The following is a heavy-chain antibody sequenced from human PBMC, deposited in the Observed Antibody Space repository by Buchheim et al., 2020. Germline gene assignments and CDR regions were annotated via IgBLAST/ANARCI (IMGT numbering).Heavy chain of an antibody. CDR1: GYTFSGYY. CDR2: INPNNGGT. D-gene: IGHD3-22*01. CDR3: ARDPGYYHSSGYYPFFDY. J-gene: IGHJ4*02. Sequence: QVQLVQSGAEVKKPGASVKVSCKASGYTFSGYYMHWVRQAPGQGLEWMGWINPNNGGTSYAQKFQGRVTMTRDTSISPAYMELSRLRSDDTAVYYCARDPGYYHSSGYYPFFDYWGQGTL. V-gene: IGHV1-2*02.